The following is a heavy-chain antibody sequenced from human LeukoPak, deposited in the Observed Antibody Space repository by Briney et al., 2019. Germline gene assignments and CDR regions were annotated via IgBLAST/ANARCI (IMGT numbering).Heavy chain of an antibody. Sequence: ASVKVSCKASGYTFTGCYMHWVRQAPGQGLEWMGWINPNSGGTNYAQKFQGRVTMTRDTSISTAYMELSRLRSDDTAVYYCARDPGYSSGWSNLPLDYWGQGTLVTVSS. CDR3: ARDPGYSSGWSNLPLDY. V-gene: IGHV1-2*02. CDR1: GYTFTGCY. J-gene: IGHJ4*02. D-gene: IGHD6-19*01. CDR2: INPNSGGT.